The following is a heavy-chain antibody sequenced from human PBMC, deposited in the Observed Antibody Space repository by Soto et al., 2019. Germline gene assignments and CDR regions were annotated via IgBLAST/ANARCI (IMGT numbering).Heavy chain of an antibody. J-gene: IGHJ4*02. CDR3: ARGRITMIVVVIPPDY. D-gene: IGHD3-22*01. V-gene: IGHV3-30-3*01. CDR2: ISYDGSNK. Sequence: GGSLRLSCAASGFTFSSYAMHWVRKAPGKGLEWVAVISYDGSNKYYADSVKGRFTISRDNSKNTLYLQMNSLRAEDTAVYYCARGRITMIVVVIPPDYWGQGTLVTVS. CDR1: GFTFSSYA.